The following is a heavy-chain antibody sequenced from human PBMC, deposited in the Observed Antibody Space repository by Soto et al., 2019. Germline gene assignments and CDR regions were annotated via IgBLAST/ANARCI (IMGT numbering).Heavy chain of an antibody. CDR2: ISGGGST. Sequence: PGGSLRLSCAASGFTFSGYAMSWVRQAPGKGLEWVSAISGGGSTYYADSVKGRFTISRDNSRNTLYLQMSSLRAEDTAVYYCAKPNLYCSSTSCYDYWGQGTLVTVSS. CDR3: AKPNLYCSSTSCYDY. CDR1: GFTFSGYA. D-gene: IGHD2-2*01. J-gene: IGHJ4*02. V-gene: IGHV3-23*01.